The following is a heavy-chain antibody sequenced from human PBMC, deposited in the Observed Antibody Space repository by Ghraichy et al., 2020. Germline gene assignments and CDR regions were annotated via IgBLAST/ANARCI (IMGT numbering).Heavy chain of an antibody. V-gene: IGHV3-66*01. D-gene: IGHD6-13*01. CDR1: GFTVTTNY. Sequence: GGPRLSCAASGFTVTTNYMSWVRLAPGKGLEWVSLIYTGGKTYYTDSVKGRFTISRDNSKSTVYLQMNSLRAEDTAVYYCAIGTSWSSYYFDYWGQGTLVTVSS. CDR3: AIGTSWSSYYFDY. CDR2: IYTGGKT. J-gene: IGHJ4*02.